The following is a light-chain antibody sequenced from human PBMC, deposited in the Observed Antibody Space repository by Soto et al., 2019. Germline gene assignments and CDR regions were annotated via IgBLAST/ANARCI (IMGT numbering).Light chain of an antibody. CDR3: QQCGSSKRP. CDR1: QSVSSSY. Sequence: ETVLTQSPGGLCFSPGESPNLSCRASQSVSSSYLAWYQQKPGQAPRIIIYGESSRATGIPDRFSGSGSGTDFTLTIRRMEPEDFAVYYCQQCGSSKRPLGPGNQVDLK. CDR2: GES. J-gene: IGKJ1*01. V-gene: IGKV3-20*01.